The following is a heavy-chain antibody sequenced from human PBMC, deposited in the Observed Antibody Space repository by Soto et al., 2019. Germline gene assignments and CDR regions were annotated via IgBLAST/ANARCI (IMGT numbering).Heavy chain of an antibody. CDR3: ARAYGDYPGPFDY. CDR2: IKQDGSEK. J-gene: IGHJ4*02. V-gene: IGHV3-7*04. Sequence: HPGGSLRLSCAASGFTFSSYWMSWVRQAPGKGLEWVANIKQDGSEKYYVDSVKGRFTISRDNAKNSLYLQMNSLRAEDTAVYYCARAYGDYPGPFDYWGQGTLVTVSS. CDR1: GFTFSSYW. D-gene: IGHD4-17*01.